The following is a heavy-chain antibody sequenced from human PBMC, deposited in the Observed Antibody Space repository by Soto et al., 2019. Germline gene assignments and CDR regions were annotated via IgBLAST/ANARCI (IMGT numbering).Heavy chain of an antibody. Sequence: PGGSLKLSCAASGFTFSIYAMHWVRQATGKGLEWVSAIGTAGDTYYPGSVKGRFTISRENAKNSLYLQMNSLRAGDTAVYYCARGAYCGGDCYSYYYYYYMDVWGKGTTVTVSS. CDR3: ARGAYCGGDCYSYYYYYYMDV. V-gene: IGHV3-13*01. D-gene: IGHD2-21*01. CDR1: GFTFSIYA. CDR2: IGTAGDT. J-gene: IGHJ6*03.